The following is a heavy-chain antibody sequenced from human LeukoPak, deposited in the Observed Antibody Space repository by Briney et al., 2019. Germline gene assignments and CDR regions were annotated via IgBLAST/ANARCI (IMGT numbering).Heavy chain of an antibody. V-gene: IGHV4-61*02. Sequence: SQTLSLTCTVSGGSISSGSYYWSWIRQPAGKGLEWIGRIYTSGSTNYNPSLKSRVTISVDTSKNQSSLKLSSVTAADTAVYYCARARSSWYGALFDYWGQGTLVTVSS. CDR2: IYTSGST. CDR3: ARARSSWYGALFDY. D-gene: IGHD6-13*01. J-gene: IGHJ4*02. CDR1: GGSISSGSYY.